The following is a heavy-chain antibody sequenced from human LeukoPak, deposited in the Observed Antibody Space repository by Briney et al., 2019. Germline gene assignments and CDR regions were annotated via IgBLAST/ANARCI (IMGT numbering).Heavy chain of an antibody. CDR2: ASPSGGST. D-gene: IGHD4-17*01. Sequence: ASVKASCKALGYTFTDSCMHWVRQARGQGPEWMGVASPSGGSTTYTQKFQGRVTVTRDTSTSTVYMELTSLRSEDTAMYYCARDHDYGPCEGPAALDYWGQGTLVTVSS. CDR1: GYTFTDSC. CDR3: ARDHDYGPCEGPAALDY. J-gene: IGHJ4*02. V-gene: IGHV1-46*01.